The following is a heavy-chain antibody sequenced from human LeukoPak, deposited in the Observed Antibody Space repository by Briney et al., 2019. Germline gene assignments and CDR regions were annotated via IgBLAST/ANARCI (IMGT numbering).Heavy chain of an antibody. CDR1: GFSLSTSGVR. D-gene: IGHD3-22*01. CDR2: IDWDDDK. J-gene: IGHJ4*02. Sequence: ESGPALVKPPQTLTVTCTFSGFSLSTSGVRMSWIRQPPGKALEWLARIDWDDDKFYSTSLKARLTVSKDTSKNQVVLTMTNMDPVDTATYYCARYDSSGYHLAFWGQGTLVTVSS. V-gene: IGHV2-70*04. CDR3: ARYDSSGYHLAF.